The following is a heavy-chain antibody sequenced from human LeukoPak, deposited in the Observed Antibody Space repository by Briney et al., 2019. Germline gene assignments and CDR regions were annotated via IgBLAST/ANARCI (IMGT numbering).Heavy chain of an antibody. CDR1: GFTFSSYW. CDR2: IISDGSST. Sequence: GGSLRLSCAASGFTFSSYWMHWVRQAPGKGLVWVSRIISDGSSTAYADSVKGRFTVSKDNAKNTVYLRMNSLRAEDTAVYYCAREVSITMIVVVNGGAFDIWGQGTMVTVSS. D-gene: IGHD3-22*01. V-gene: IGHV3-74*01. J-gene: IGHJ3*02. CDR3: AREVSITMIVVVNGGAFDI.